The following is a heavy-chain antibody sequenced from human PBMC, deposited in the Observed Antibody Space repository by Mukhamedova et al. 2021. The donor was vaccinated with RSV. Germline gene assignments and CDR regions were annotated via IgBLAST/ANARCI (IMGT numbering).Heavy chain of an antibody. J-gene: IGHJ3*01. CDR2: VSYDGSNK. V-gene: IGHV3-30*04. CDR3: AKSYLWFGDPDAFD. D-gene: IGHD3-10*01. CDR1: FIFSSYA. Sequence: FIFSSYAMHWVRQAPGKGLEWVAVVSYDGSNKYYADSVKGRCTISRDNAKNTVSLQMNSLKAEDTAVYYCAKSYLWFGDPDAFD.